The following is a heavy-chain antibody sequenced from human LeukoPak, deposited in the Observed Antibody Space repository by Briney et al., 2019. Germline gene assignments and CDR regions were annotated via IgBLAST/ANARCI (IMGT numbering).Heavy chain of an antibody. CDR2: IYYSGST. V-gene: IGHV4-59*12. J-gene: IGHJ5*02. Sequence: SETLSLTCTASGGSISSYYWSWIRQPPGKGLEWIGYIYYSGSTNYNPSLKSRVTISVDTSKNQFSLKLSSVTAADTAVYYCARDSGTTGEVKFDPWGQGTLVTVSS. CDR1: GGSISSYY. D-gene: IGHD3-10*01. CDR3: ARDSGTTGEVKFDP.